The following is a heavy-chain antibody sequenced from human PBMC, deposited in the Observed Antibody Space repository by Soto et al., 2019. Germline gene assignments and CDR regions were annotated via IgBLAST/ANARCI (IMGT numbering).Heavy chain of an antibody. Sequence: SETLSLTCAVYGGSFGGYDGSWIRKPPGKGLEWIGKINYSGSTNYNPSLKSRVTISVDTSKNQFSLKLSSVTAADTAVYYCARHARYNWNANNWFDPWGQGTLVTVSS. V-gene: IGHV4-34*01. CDR1: GGSFGGYD. D-gene: IGHD1-20*01. J-gene: IGHJ5*02. CDR3: ARHARYNWNANNWFDP. CDR2: INYSGST.